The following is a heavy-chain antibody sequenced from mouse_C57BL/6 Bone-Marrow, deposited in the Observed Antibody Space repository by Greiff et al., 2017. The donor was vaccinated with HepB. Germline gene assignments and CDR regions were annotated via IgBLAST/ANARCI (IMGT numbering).Heavy chain of an antibody. V-gene: IGHV12-3*01. D-gene: IGHD2-1*01. CDR2: ITHSGET. J-gene: IGHJ1*03. CDR3: AGDYYGNSDV. Sequence: KLQESGPGLVKPSQSLFLTCSITGFPITSGYYWICIRQSPGKPLEWMGYITHSGETFYNPSLQSPISITRETSKNQFFLQLNSVTTDDTAMYYCAGDYYGNSDVWGTVTTVTVSS. CDR1: GFPITSGYY.